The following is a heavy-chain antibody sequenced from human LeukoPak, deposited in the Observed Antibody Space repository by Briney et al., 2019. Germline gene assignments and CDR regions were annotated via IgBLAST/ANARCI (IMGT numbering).Heavy chain of an antibody. J-gene: IGHJ4*02. V-gene: IGHV4-59*08. Sequence: SETLSLTCTVSGGSISSYYWSWIRQPPGKGLEWIGSINYSEKPYYNPSLKSRVTISVDTSKNQFSLKMTSVTAADTAFYFCARSEINDYMNYWGQGMPVTVSS. CDR3: ARSEINDYMNY. CDR2: INYSEKP. D-gene: IGHD4-11*01. CDR1: GGSISSYY.